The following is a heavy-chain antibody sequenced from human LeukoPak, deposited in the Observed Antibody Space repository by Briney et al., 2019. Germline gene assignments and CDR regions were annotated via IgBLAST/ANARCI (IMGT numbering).Heavy chain of an antibody. D-gene: IGHD6-13*01. CDR1: GFTFSMAW. CDR2: IKSSKDGGTT. Sequence: MTGGSLRLSCEASGFTFSMAWMTWVRQAPGKGLEWVGRIKSSKDGGTTDYAAPVKGRFSISRDDSRNTLFLQMNNLKSEDTAVYSCTTLNLASGAPWGQGTLVTVS. CDR3: TTLNLASGAP. J-gene: IGHJ5*02. V-gene: IGHV3-15*01.